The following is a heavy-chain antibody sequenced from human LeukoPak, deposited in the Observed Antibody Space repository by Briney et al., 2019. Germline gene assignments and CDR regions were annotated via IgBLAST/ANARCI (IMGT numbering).Heavy chain of an antibody. J-gene: IGHJ4*02. CDR1: GFTFGGYG. D-gene: IGHD1-14*01. Sequence: HPGGSLRLSCAGSGFTFGGYGMHWFRQTPGKGLEWVAVIAYDGSRALYADSVKGRFTISRDNSENTMSVQMDDLGAEDTAVYYCTRYNNDHFDYWGQGTLVIVSS. CDR3: TRYNNDHFDY. V-gene: IGHV3-33*01. CDR2: IAYDGSRA.